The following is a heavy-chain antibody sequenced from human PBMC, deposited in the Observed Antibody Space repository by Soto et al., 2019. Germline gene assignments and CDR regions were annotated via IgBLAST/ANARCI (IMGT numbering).Heavy chain of an antibody. CDR3: AKLGVYSGYDSFDP. CDR1: GFTFSSYG. V-gene: IGHV3-30*18. CDR2: ISYDGSNK. Sequence: QVQLVESGGGVVQPGRSLRLSCAASGFTFSSYGMHWVRQAPGKGLEWVAVISYDGSNKYYADSVKGRFTISRDNSKNTLYLQMNSLIAEDTAVYYCAKLGVYSGYDSFDPWGQGTLVTVSS. J-gene: IGHJ5*02. D-gene: IGHD5-12*01.